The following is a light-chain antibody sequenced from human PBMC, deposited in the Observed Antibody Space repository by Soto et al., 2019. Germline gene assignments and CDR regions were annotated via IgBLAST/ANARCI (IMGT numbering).Light chain of an antibody. J-gene: IGKJ1*01. CDR3: HHYAST. CDR2: GAS. V-gene: IGKV3-20*01. Sequence: GSNQSPGTLSLYPGERATLSCRASQSVTSTYLAWYQQKPGQAPRLLIYGASSRATGVPDRFSGSGSGTDFTLTISRLEPEDFAVYFCHHYASTFGQGTKVDIK. CDR1: QSVTSTY.